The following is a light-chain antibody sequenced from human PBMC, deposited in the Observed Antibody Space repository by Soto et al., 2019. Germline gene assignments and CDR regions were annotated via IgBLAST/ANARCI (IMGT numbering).Light chain of an antibody. CDR2: NVS. Sequence: QSVLTQPASVSGSPGQSITISCTGTSSDGGGYNYVSWYQQNPGKEPKLMLYNVSNLPSGVSNLFSGSKSGSWASLTIYGLHAEDEAAYYCGSYTSLRTPLYVVFGGGIALTVL. CDR1: SSDGGGYNY. J-gene: IGLJ2*01. CDR3: GSYTSLRTPLYVV. V-gene: IGLV2-14*01.